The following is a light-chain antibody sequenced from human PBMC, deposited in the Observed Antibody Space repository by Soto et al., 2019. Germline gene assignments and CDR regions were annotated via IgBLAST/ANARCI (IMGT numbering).Light chain of an antibody. CDR1: QSVRNL. CDR2: DAS. Sequence: EIALTQSPATLSLSPGQRATLSCRASQSVRNLLVCYQQKPGQASRLLIYDASNRATGIPARFSGSGSGTDFTLTISSLEPEEFAVYYCKQRSHWPLTFGGGTKVEIK. V-gene: IGKV3-11*01. J-gene: IGKJ4*01. CDR3: KQRSHWPLT.